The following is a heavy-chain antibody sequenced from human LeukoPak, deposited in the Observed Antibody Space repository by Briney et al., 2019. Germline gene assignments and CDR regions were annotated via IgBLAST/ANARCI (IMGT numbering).Heavy chain of an antibody. CDR1: GYTFTGYY. CDR3: ASDGYGYGGNDAFDI. J-gene: IGHJ3*02. Sequence: ASVKVSCKASGYTFTGYYMHWVRQAPGQGLEWMGWINPNSGGTNYAQKFQGRVTMTRDTSISTAYMELSRLRSDDTAVYYCASDGYGYGGNDAFDIWGQGTMVTVSS. V-gene: IGHV1-2*02. D-gene: IGHD5-18*01. CDR2: INPNSGGT.